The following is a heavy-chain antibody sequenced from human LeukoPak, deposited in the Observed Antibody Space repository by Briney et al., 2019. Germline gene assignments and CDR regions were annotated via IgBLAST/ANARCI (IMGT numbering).Heavy chain of an antibody. D-gene: IGHD2-2*01. CDR2: ISGYNGKI. V-gene: IGHV1-18*01. CDR1: GYAFTNYA. CDR3: ARRFCSSVSCYDDDAFDV. Sequence: ASVKVSCKASGYAFTNYAISWVRQAPGQGLEWMGWISGYNGKINYAQKFQGGVTMTTDTSTSTAYLELRSLTSEDTAVYYCARRFCSSVSCYDDDAFDVWGQGTLVTVSS. J-gene: IGHJ3*01.